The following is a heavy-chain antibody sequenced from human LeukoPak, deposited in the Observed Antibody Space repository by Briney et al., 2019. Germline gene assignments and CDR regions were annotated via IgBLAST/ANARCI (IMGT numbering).Heavy chain of an antibody. D-gene: IGHD3-22*01. CDR3: ARGYYYDSSGYYYYFDY. CDR1: GFTFSSYW. V-gene: IGHV3-7*01. Sequence: GGSLRLSCAASGFTFSSYWMSWVRQAPGKGLEWVANIKQDGSEKYYVDSVKGRFTISRDNAKNSLYLQMNSLRAEDTAVYYCARGYYYDSSGYYYYFDYWGQGTLVTVSS. CDR2: IKQDGSEK. J-gene: IGHJ4*02.